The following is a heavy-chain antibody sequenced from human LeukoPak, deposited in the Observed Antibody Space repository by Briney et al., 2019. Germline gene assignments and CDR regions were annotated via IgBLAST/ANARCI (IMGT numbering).Heavy chain of an antibody. J-gene: IGHJ6*03. CDR3: AHSTHPTWLRNYYYYMDV. CDR1: GFSISTSGVG. CDR2: IYWDDDK. D-gene: IGHD5-12*01. V-gene: IGHV2-5*02. Sequence: SGPTLVKPTQTLTLTCTFSGFSISTSGVGVGWIRQPPGKALEWLALIYWDDDKRYSPSLKSRLTITKDTSKNQVVLTMTNMDPVDTATYYCAHSTHPTWLRNYYYYMDVWGKGTTVTVSS.